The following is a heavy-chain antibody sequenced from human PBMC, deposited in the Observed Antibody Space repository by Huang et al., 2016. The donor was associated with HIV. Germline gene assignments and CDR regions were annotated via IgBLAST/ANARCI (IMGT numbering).Heavy chain of an antibody. CDR1: GGSFSGYY. CDR3: SRGFGSGSGRDGAFDI. CDR2: VNHSGNT. Sequence: QVQLQQWGAGLLKPSETLSLTCAVYGGSFSGYYWSWVRQSPGKGLAWVGEVNHSGNTNSNPSLKTRVTMSADTSKNQFSLNLNSVTAADTAVYYCSRGFGSGSGRDGAFDIWGQGTVVTVSS. D-gene: IGHD3-10*01. V-gene: IGHV4-34*01. J-gene: IGHJ3*02.